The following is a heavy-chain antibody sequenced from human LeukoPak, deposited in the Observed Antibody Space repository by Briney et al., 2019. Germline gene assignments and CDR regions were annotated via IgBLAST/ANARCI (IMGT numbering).Heavy chain of an antibody. Sequence: SEILSLTCIVSGGSIRTSSYYWGWIRQTPGKGLEWIGSIHYSGCTYYNPSLKSRVTISVESTQFSLNLMSVTPADTATYYCARDDAASYYSWFGTWGQGILVTVSS. V-gene: IGHV4-39*07. J-gene: IGHJ5*02. D-gene: IGHD3-10*01. CDR1: GGSIRTSSYY. CDR2: IHYSGCT. CDR3: ARDDAASYYSWFGT.